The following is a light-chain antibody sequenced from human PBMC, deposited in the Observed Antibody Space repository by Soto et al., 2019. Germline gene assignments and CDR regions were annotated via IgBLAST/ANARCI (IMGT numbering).Light chain of an antibody. V-gene: IGLV2-14*01. CDR2: EVS. CDR1: SSDVGAYNY. J-gene: IGLJ1*01. Sequence: QSVLTQPASVSGSPGQSITISCTGTSSDVGAYNYVSWYQQRPGKAPQLMIYEVSNRPSGISNRFSGSKSDNTASLTISGLQAEDEADYYCSSYTTSSTLVFGTGTKLTVL. CDR3: SSYTTSSTLV.